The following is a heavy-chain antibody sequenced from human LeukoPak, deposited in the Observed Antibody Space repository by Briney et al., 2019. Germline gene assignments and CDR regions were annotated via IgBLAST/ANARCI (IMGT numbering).Heavy chain of an antibody. J-gene: IGHJ3*02. CDR1: GYSFTTYW. D-gene: IGHD2-21*02. Sequence: GESLKISCPASGYSFTTYWIGWVRQIPGKGLEWMGIIYPGDSDTRYSPSLQGKATISADKSISTAYLQWSSLKASDTAIYHCARWVTADRGKKDAFDIWGQGTMVTVSS. V-gene: IGHV5-51*01. CDR3: ARWVTADRGKKDAFDI. CDR2: IYPGDSDT.